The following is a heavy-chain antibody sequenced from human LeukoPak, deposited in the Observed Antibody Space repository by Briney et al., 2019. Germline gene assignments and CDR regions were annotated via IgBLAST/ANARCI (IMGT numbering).Heavy chain of an antibody. CDR2: IYYSGST. Sequence: SETLSLTCTVSGGSISGYYWSWIRQPPGKGLEWIGYIYYSGSTNYNPSLKSRVTISVDTSKNQFSLKLSSVTAADTAVYYCARAMYYYDSSGYYYYRNAFDIWGQGTMVTVSS. D-gene: IGHD3-22*01. V-gene: IGHV4-59*01. CDR3: ARAMYYYDSSGYYYYRNAFDI. CDR1: GGSISGYY. J-gene: IGHJ3*02.